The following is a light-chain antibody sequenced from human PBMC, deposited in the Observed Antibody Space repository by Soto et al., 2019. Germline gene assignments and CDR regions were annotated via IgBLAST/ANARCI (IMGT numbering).Light chain of an antibody. V-gene: IGLV2-23*01. CDR3: SSYVGDSAYA. CDR1: SSDVGSYNL. Sequence: QSALTQPASVSGSPGQSITISCTGTSSDVGSYNLVSWYQQHPGKAPKLMIYEGSKRPSGVSNRFSGSKSGNTASLTISGLQAEDEADYFCSSYVGDSAYAFGTGTKLTVL. J-gene: IGLJ1*01. CDR2: EGS.